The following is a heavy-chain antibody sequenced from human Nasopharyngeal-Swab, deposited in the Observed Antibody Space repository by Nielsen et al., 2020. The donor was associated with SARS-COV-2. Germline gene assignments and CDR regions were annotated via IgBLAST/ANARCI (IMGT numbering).Heavy chain of an antibody. Sequence: SETLSLTCAVYGGSFSGYYWSWIRQPPGKGLEWIGEINHSGSTNYNPSLKSRVTISVDTSKNQFALKLSSVTAADTAVYYCARHTANTEDWGQGTLVTVSS. CDR2: INHSGST. CDR1: GGSFSGYY. D-gene: IGHD5-18*01. CDR3: ARHTANTED. J-gene: IGHJ4*02. V-gene: IGHV4-34*01.